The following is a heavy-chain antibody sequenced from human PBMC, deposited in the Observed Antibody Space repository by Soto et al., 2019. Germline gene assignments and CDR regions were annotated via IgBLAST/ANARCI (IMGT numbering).Heavy chain of an antibody. J-gene: IGHJ5*02. V-gene: IGHV2-5*01. CDR3: AKSGSSGWYGRFDP. CDR2: IYWNDDK. D-gene: IGHD6-19*01. CDR1: GYSLRTSGVG. Sequence: SGPTLVNPTQTLTLTCIFSGYSLRTSGVGVGWIRQPPGKALEWLGFIYWNDDKRYSPSLKSRLTITKDTSKNQVVLTMTNMDPVDTATYYCAKSGSSGWYGRFDPWGQGTLVTVSS.